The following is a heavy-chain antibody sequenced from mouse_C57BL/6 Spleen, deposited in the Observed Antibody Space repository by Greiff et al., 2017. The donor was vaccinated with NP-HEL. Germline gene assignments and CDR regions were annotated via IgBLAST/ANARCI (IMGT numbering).Heavy chain of an antibody. J-gene: IGHJ3*01. Sequence: QVHVKQSGAELVRPGASVKLSCKASGYTFTDYYINWVKQRPGQGLEWIARIYPGSGNTYYNEKFKGKATLTAEKSSSTAYMQLSSLTSEDSAVYFCARNEDLPNSFAYWGQGTLVTVSA. CDR1: GYTFTDYY. V-gene: IGHV1-76*01. CDR3: ARNEDLPNSFAY. CDR2: IYPGSGNT. D-gene: IGHD4-1*02.